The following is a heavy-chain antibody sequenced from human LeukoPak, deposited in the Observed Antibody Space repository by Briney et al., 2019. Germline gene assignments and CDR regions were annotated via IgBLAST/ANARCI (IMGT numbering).Heavy chain of an antibody. J-gene: IGHJ6*04. V-gene: IGHV3-30*18. Sequence: GGSLRLSCAASGFTFSSYGMHWVRQAPGKGLEWVAVISYGGSNKYYADSVKGRFTISRDNSKNTLYLQMNSLRAEDTAVYYCAKAWVRGVVSGMDVWGKGTTVTVSS. CDR2: ISYGGSNK. D-gene: IGHD3-10*01. CDR1: GFTFSSYG. CDR3: AKAWVRGVVSGMDV.